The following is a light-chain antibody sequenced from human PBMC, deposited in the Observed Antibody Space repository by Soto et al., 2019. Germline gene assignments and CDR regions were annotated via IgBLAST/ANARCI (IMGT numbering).Light chain of an antibody. V-gene: IGKV1-5*01. CDR3: RQYNSYSIT. Sequence: IQMTQSPSSLSASVGDRVTITCRASQGISSWLAWYQQKPGKAPKLLIHDASSLASGVPSRFSGSGSGTDFTLTISSLQPDDFATYYCRQYNSYSITFGQGTRLEIK. J-gene: IGKJ5*01. CDR2: DAS. CDR1: QGISSW.